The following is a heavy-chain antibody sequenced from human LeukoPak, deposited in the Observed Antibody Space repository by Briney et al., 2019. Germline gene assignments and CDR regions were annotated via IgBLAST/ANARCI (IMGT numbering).Heavy chain of an antibody. D-gene: IGHD5-18*01. Sequence: SETLSLTCTVSGGSMTTHHWNWIRQTPGKGLEWIGYVLDSGRTKENPTLKSRVTLSADTSKNQLSLRLSSVTAADTAVYYCTTIKRGNIFGYFDFWGQGILVTVSS. CDR1: GGSMTTHH. V-gene: IGHV4-59*11. CDR3: TTIKRGNIFGYFDF. J-gene: IGHJ4*02. CDR2: VLDSGRT.